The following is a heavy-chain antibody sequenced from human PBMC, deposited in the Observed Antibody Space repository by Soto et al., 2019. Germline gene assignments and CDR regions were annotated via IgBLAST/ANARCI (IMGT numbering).Heavy chain of an antibody. CDR2: INHSGST. CDR1: GGSFSGYY. D-gene: IGHD6-13*01. V-gene: IGHV4-34*01. J-gene: IGHJ5*02. CDR3: ARGGGGKAAAGRRWFDP. Sequence: QVQLQQWGAGLLKPSVTLSLTCAVYGGSFSGYYWSWIRQPPGKGLEWIGEINHSGSTNYNPSLKRRETISVDTSKNQFSLKLSSVTAADTAVYYCARGGGGKAAAGRRWFDPWGQGTLVTVSS.